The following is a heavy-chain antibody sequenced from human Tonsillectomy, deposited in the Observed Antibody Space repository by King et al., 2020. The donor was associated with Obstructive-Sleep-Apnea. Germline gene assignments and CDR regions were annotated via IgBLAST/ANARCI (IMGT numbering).Heavy chain of an antibody. J-gene: IGHJ4*02. Sequence: DVQLVESGGGLVKPGGSLRLSCAASGFTFSSYSMNWVRQAPGKGLEWVSSISSSSSYIYYADSVKGRFTISRDNAKNSLYLQMNSLRAEDTAVYYCARPIGITMIHPSPNWGQGTLVTVSS. D-gene: IGHD3-22*01. CDR2: ISSSSSYI. CDR1: GFTFSSYS. CDR3: ARPIGITMIHPSPN. V-gene: IGHV3-21*01.